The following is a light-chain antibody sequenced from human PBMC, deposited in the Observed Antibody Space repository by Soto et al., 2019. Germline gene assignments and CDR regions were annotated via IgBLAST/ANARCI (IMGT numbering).Light chain of an antibody. Sequence: QSALTQPRSVSGSPGQSVTISCTGTSSDVAAYNYVSWYQQHPGKVPKLMIYDVTKRPSGVPDRFSGSISGNTASLTISGLKAEDEADYYCCSYAGSYTFVFGTGTKLTGL. CDR2: DVT. V-gene: IGLV2-11*01. J-gene: IGLJ1*01. CDR1: SSDVAAYNY. CDR3: CSYAGSYTFV.